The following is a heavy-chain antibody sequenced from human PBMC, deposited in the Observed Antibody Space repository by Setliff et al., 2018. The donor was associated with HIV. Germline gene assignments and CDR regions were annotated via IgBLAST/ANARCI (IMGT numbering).Heavy chain of an antibody. CDR3: ARGWEYDFWSGYYEGHDAFDI. V-gene: IGHV4-31*02. D-gene: IGHD3-3*01. Sequence: LPPGKGLEWIGYIYYSGSTYYNPSLKSRVTISVDTSKNQFSLKLSSVTAADTAVYYCARGWEYDFWSGYYEGHDAFDIWGQGTMVTVSS. CDR2: IYYSGST. J-gene: IGHJ3*02.